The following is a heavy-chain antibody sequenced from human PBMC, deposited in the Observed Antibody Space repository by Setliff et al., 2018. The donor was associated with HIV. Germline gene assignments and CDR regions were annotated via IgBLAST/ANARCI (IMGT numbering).Heavy chain of an antibody. V-gene: IGHV4-34*01. Sequence: SETLSLTCAVYGGSFSGYYWSWIRQPPGKGLEWIGEINHSGSTNYNPSLKSRVTILVDTSKNQFSLQLKHVTAADTAIYYCAREQYHFVVDYYYYYGMDVWGQGNTVTVSS. CDR1: GGSFSGYY. CDR3: AREQYHFVVDYYYYYGMDV. CDR2: INHSGST. D-gene: IGHD2-15*01. J-gene: IGHJ6*02.